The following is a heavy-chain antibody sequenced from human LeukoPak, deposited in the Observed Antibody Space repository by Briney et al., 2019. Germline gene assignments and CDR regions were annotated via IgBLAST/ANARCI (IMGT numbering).Heavy chain of an antibody. Sequence: KSGGSLRLSCATSGFTFRDYYMSWIRQAPGQGLDWLSYIGDSTTYTKYADSVRGRVTISRDNAKNSLYVEMNSLRADDTAVYYCARLNSGYSVDYWGQGTLVIVSS. V-gene: IGHV3-11*03. CDR3: ARLNSGYSVDY. CDR2: IGDSTTYT. D-gene: IGHD3-22*01. J-gene: IGHJ4*02. CDR1: GFTFRDYY.